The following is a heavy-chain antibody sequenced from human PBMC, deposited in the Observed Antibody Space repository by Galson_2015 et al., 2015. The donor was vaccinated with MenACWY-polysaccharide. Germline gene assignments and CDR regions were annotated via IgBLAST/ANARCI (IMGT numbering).Heavy chain of an antibody. J-gene: IGHJ4*02. V-gene: IGHV3-11*01. CDR3: ARVRGSYSVDY. Sequence: SLRLSCAASGFTFSDYYMSCLRQAPGRGLEWVSHISSSGTTIYYADSVKGRFTISRDNARNSLSLQMNSLRAEDTAVYYSARVRGSYSVDYWGQGTLVTVSS. CDR2: ISSSGTTI. D-gene: IGHD1-26*01. CDR1: GFTFSDYY.